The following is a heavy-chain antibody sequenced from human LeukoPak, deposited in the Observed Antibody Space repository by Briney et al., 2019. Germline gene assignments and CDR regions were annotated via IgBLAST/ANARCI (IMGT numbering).Heavy chain of an antibody. Sequence: SETLSLTCAVYGGSFSGYYWSWIRQPPGKGLEWIGEISHSGSTNYNPSLKSRVTISVDTSKNQFSLKLSSVTAADTAVYYCARGLKRGDYWGQGTLVTVSS. CDR1: GGSFSGYY. CDR3: ARGLKRGDY. J-gene: IGHJ4*02. CDR2: ISHSGST. D-gene: IGHD3-10*01. V-gene: IGHV4-34*01.